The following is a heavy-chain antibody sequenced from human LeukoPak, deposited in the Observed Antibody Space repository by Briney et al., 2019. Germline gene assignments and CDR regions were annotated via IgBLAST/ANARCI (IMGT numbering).Heavy chain of an antibody. CDR3: ARGGVYSNYECFDY. D-gene: IGHD4-11*01. CDR1: GGTFSSYA. Sequence: SVKVSCKASGGTFSSYAISWVRQAPGQGLEWMGGIIPIFGTANYAQKFQGRVTFTTDESTSTAYMELSSLRSEDTAVYYCARGGVYSNYECFDYWGQGTLVTVSS. J-gene: IGHJ4*02. CDR2: IIPIFGTA. V-gene: IGHV1-69*05.